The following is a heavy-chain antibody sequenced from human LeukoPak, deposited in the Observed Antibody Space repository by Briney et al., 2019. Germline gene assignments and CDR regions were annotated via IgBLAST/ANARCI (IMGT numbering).Heavy chain of an antibody. CDR3: ATANPTPRGINFDS. D-gene: IGHD3-10*01. V-gene: IGHV3-23*01. CDR2: INGGDYST. J-gene: IGHJ4*02. CDR1: GFTFRTSA. Sequence: PGGSLRLSCAASGFTFRTSAMSWVRQAPAKGLHWVSSINGGDYSTYYADSVKSRFTISRDSSKNILYLQMNSLRTDDTAMYYCATANPTPRGINFDSWGQGTLVTVSS.